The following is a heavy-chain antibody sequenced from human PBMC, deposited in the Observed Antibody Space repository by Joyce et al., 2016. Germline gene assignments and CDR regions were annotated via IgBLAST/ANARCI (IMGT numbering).Heavy chain of an antibody. CDR2: IYHSGST. Sequence: QMQLQESGPGLVKPSQTLSLTCAVSGGSVSSGGYSWTGIRQPPGKGLEGIGHIYHSGSTNYTPSLQSRVTMSVARSKNQFSLKLRAVTAADTAVYYCARAYGSGSYSYYYGMDVWGQGTTVTVSS. V-gene: IGHV4-30-2*01. J-gene: IGHJ6*02. CDR3: ARAYGSGSYSYYYGMDV. CDR1: GGSVSSGGYS. D-gene: IGHD3-10*01.